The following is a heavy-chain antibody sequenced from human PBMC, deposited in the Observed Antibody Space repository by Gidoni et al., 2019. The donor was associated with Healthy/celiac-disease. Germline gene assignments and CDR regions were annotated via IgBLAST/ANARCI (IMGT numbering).Heavy chain of an antibody. CDR3: ANNPGYSSGWRYFDY. J-gene: IGHJ4*02. CDR2: ISGSVVST. V-gene: IGHV3-23*01. Sequence: EVQLLESGGGLVQPGGSLRLSCAASGFTFSSYAISWVRQAPGKGLEWVSAISGSVVSTYYAESVKGRFTISRDNSKNTLYLQMNSLRAEDTAVYYCANNPGYSSGWRYFDYWGQGTLVTVSS. CDR1: GFTFSSYA. D-gene: IGHD6-19*01.